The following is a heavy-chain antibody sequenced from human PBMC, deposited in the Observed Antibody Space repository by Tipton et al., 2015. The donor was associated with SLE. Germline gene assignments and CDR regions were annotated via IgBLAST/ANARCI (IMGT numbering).Heavy chain of an antibody. CDR2: IHAGGTT. J-gene: IGHJ6*02. CDR1: GFTFSSYA. D-gene: IGHD3-3*01. Sequence: SLRLSCAASGFTFSSYAMIWARQAPGEGLEWVSVIHAGGTTHYAESLKGRFTISRDISKNTVYLEMKSLRVEDTAVYYCAKGILYGVSYGMDVWGQGTPVSVSS. V-gene: IGHV3-23*03. CDR3: AKGILYGVSYGMDV.